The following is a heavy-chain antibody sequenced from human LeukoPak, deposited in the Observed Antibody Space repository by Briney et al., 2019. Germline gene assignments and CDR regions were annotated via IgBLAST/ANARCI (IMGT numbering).Heavy chain of an antibody. CDR2: IKQDGSEK. CDR3: ARDGGYSYANFDY. J-gene: IGHJ4*02. CDR1: GFTFSSYW. Sequence: GGSLRLSCAASGFTFSSYWMSWVRQAPGKGLEWVANIKQDGSEKYYVDSVKGRYTISRDNAKNSLYLQMNSLRAEDTAVYYCARDGGYSYANFDYWGQGTLVTVSS. D-gene: IGHD5-18*01. V-gene: IGHV3-7*01.